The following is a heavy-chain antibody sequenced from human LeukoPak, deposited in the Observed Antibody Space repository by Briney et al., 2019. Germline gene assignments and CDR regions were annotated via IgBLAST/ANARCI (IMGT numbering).Heavy chain of an antibody. D-gene: IGHD3-22*01. Sequence: PGGSLRLSCAASGLTFSSYWMSWVRQAPGKGLEWVANIKQDGSEKYYVDSVKGRFTISRDNAKNSLYLQMNSLRAGDTAVYYCARVHIPDYYDSSGYYSHAFDIWGQGTMVTVSS. J-gene: IGHJ3*02. V-gene: IGHV3-7*04. CDR2: IKQDGSEK. CDR1: GLTFSSYW. CDR3: ARVHIPDYYDSSGYYSHAFDI.